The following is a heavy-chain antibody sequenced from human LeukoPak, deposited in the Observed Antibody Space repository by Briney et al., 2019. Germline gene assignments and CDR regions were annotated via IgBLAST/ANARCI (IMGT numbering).Heavy chain of an antibody. CDR3: AGDTRPDLDAFDI. D-gene: IGHD6-6*01. CDR2: IYYSGST. Sequence: SETLSLTCTVSGSSISSGGYYWSWIRQHPGKGLEWIGYIYYSGSTYYNPSLKSRVTISVDTSKNQFSLKLSSVTAADTAVYYCAGDTRPDLDAFDIWGQGTMVTVSS. J-gene: IGHJ3*02. CDR1: GSSISSGGYY. V-gene: IGHV4-31*03.